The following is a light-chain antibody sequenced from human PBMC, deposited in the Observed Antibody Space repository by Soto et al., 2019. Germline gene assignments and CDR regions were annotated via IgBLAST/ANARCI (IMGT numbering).Light chain of an antibody. CDR1: QSVSSGF. Sequence: DSVLTQSLGTLSLSPGERATLSCRVSQSVSSGFLAWYLQKPGQAPRLLIYGASSRATGIPDRFSGSRSATDFTLAISRLEPEDFAVYYCQQYDNSLRWTFGQGSKVEIK. CDR3: QQYDNSLRWT. V-gene: IGKV3-20*01. CDR2: GAS. J-gene: IGKJ1*01.